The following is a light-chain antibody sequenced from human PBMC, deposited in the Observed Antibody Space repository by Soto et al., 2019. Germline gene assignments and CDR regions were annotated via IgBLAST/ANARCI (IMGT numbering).Light chain of an antibody. J-gene: IGLJ2*01. V-gene: IGLV2-14*03. CDR2: DVN. CDR1: SSDIGAYNF. Sequence: QSALTQPASVSGSPGQSITISCTGTSSDIGAYNFVSWYQQHPGKAPKLMLYDVNIRASGVSNRFSGSSSGNTASLTISGLQAEDEADYYCTSWTTSTTMIFGGGTKLTVL. CDR3: TSWTTSTTMI.